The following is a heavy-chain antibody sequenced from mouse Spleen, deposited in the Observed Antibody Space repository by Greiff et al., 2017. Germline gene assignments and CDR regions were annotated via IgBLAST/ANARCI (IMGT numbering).Heavy chain of an antibody. CDR1: GYTFTSYT. Sequence: VQLQQSGAELARPGASVKMSCKASGYTFTSYTMHWVKQRPGQGLEWIGYINPSSGYTKYNQKFKDKATLTADKSSSTAYMQLSSLTSEDSAVYYCASYYYGSSRYAMDYWGQGTSVTVSS. D-gene: IGHD1-1*01. V-gene: IGHV1-4*01. CDR2: INPSSGYT. J-gene: IGHJ4*01. CDR3: ASYYYGSSRYAMDY.